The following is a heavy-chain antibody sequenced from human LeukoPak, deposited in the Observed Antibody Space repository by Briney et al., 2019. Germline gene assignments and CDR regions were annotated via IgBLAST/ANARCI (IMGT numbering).Heavy chain of an antibody. J-gene: IGHJ3*02. Sequence: NPGGSLRLSCAASGFTFSSYSMNWVRQAPGKGLEWVSSISSSSSYIYYADSVKGRFTISRDNAKNSLYLQMNSLRAEDTAVYYCARRTYYYDSEDAFDIWGQGTMVTVSS. CDR1: GFTFSSYS. D-gene: IGHD3-22*01. CDR3: ARRTYYYDSEDAFDI. V-gene: IGHV3-21*01. CDR2: ISSSSSYI.